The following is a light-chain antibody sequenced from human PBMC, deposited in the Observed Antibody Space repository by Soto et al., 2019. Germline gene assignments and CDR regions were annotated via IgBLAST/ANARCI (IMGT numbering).Light chain of an antibody. J-gene: IGKJ4*01. V-gene: IGKV3-20*01. CDR3: HQYGSSPLT. Sequence: EIVLTQSPGTLSLSPGESGTLSCRAGQTLSSISLAWYQQKPGQAPRLLIYGASNRASGIPDRFSGGGSGTDFTLTISRLEPEDFAVYYCHQYGSSPLTFGGGTKVDIK. CDR1: QTLSSIS. CDR2: GAS.